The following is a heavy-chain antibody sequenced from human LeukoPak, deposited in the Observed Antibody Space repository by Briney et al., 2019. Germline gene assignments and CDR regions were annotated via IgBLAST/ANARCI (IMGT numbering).Heavy chain of an antibody. D-gene: IGHD1-26*01. CDR2: IRSKAYGGTT. CDR3: TRENWVGATEGSDY. V-gene: IGHV3-49*03. CDR1: GFTFGGYA. J-gene: IGHJ4*02. Sequence: GGSLRLSCTASGFTFGGYAMSWFRQAPGKGLEWVGFIRSKAYGGTTEYAASVKGRFTISRDDSKSIAYLQMNSLKTEDTAVYYCTRENWVGATEGSDYWGQGTLVTVSS.